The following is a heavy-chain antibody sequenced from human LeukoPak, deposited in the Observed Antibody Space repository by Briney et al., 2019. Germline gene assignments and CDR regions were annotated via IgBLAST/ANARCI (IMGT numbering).Heavy chain of an antibody. D-gene: IGHD1-26*01. CDR1: GGTFSSYA. Sequence: ASVKDSCKASGGTFSSYAISWVRQAPGQGLEWMGGIIPIFGTANYAQKFQGRVTITADESTSTAYMELSSLRSEDTAVYYCARGDLGGATHAYYYYYMDVWGKGTTVTVSS. CDR2: IIPIFGTA. J-gene: IGHJ6*03. V-gene: IGHV1-69*13. CDR3: ARGDLGGATHAYYYYYMDV.